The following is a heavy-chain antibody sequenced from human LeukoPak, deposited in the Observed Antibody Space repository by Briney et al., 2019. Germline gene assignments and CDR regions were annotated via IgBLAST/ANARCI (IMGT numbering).Heavy chain of an antibody. CDR1: GFTFSSYS. V-gene: IGHV3-48*02. J-gene: IGHJ4*02. CDR3: ARDLAVSHY. Sequence: GGALRLSCAASGFTFSSYSMNWVPQAPGKGLEWVSYNSSSSSTIYYADSVKGRFNISRDNAKNSLYLQMNSLRDEDTAMYYCARDLAVSHYWGQRTLVTVSS. CDR2: NSSSSSTI.